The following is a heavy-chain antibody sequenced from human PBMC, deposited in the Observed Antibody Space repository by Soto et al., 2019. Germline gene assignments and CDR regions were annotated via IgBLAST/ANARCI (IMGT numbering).Heavy chain of an antibody. CDR1: GLTFSSYS. CDR2: ISSSSSTI. Sequence: VGSLRLSCAASGLTFSSYSMNWVRQAPGKGLEWVSYISSSSSTIYYADSVKGRFTISRDNAKNSLYLQMNSLRDEDTAVYYCARDPRYSGSYYYYYGMDVWGQGTTVTVSS. CDR3: ARDPRYSGSYYYYYGMDV. V-gene: IGHV3-48*02. D-gene: IGHD1-26*01. J-gene: IGHJ6*02.